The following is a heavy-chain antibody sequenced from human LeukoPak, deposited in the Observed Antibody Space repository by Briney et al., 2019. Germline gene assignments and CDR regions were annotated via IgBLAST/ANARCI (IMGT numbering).Heavy chain of an antibody. CDR2: IYYSGST. V-gene: IGHV4-59*12. CDR3: ARDGIAAAMRPFDY. D-gene: IGHD6-13*01. Sequence: SETLSLTCTVSGGSISSYYWSWIRQPPGKGLEWIGYIYYSGSTNYNPSLKSRVTISVDTSKNQFSLKLSSVTAADTAVYYCARDGIAAAMRPFDYWGQGTLVTVSS. CDR1: GGSISSYY. J-gene: IGHJ4*02.